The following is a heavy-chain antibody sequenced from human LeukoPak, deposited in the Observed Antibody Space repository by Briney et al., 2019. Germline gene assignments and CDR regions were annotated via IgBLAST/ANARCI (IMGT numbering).Heavy chain of an antibody. CDR2: IYHSGST. Sequence: SETLSLTCAVSGYSISSGYYWGWIRQPPGKGLEWIGSIYHSGSTYYNPSLKSRVTISVDTSKNQFSLKLSSVTAADTAVSYCARRGLQTPFDYWGQGTLVTVSS. CDR1: GYSISSGYY. J-gene: IGHJ4*02. V-gene: IGHV4-38-2*01. D-gene: IGHD4-11*01. CDR3: ARRGLQTPFDY.